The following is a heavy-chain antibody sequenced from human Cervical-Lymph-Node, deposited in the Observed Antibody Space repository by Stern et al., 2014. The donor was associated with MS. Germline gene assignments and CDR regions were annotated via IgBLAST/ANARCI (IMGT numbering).Heavy chain of an antibody. V-gene: IGHV4-59*01. Sequence: VQLQESGPGLVKPSETLSLTCTVSGGSISSYYWSWIRQPPGKGLEWIGYIYYSGSTNYNPSLKSRVTISVDTSKNQFSLKLSSVTAADTAVYYCARSYDYGDNAVDYWGQGTLVTVSS. D-gene: IGHD4-17*01. CDR3: ARSYDYGDNAVDY. CDR2: IYYSGST. J-gene: IGHJ4*02. CDR1: GGSISSYY.